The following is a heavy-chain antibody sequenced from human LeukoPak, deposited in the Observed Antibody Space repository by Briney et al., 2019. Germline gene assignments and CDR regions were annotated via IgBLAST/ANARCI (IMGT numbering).Heavy chain of an antibody. CDR1: GFAVSSNH. Sequence: PGGSLRLSCAASGFAVSSNHMNWVRQAPGKGLEWVSVIFNGGSTYYADSVKGRFTISRDNSKNTLYLQMNSLRAEDTAVYHCATSIVGLTYDEHFQHWGQGSLVTVSS. J-gene: IGHJ1*01. D-gene: IGHD1-26*01. CDR2: IFNGGST. V-gene: IGHV3-53*01. CDR3: ATSIVGLTYDEHFQH.